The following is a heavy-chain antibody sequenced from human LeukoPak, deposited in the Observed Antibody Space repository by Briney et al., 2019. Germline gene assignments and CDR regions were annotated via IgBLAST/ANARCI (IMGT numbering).Heavy chain of an antibody. V-gene: IGHV4-38-2*01. CDR1: GYTLGRNYY. D-gene: IGHD3-16*01. CDR2: IYGRGST. Sequence: PSETLSLTCAVSGYTLGRNYYWGWIRQPPGKALEWIGRIYGRGSTSYNPSLMNRVTMSVDISRNHFSLQLTSVTAADTAVYYCARYDSRGSASTKFDYWGPGILVTISS. J-gene: IGHJ4*02. CDR3: ARYDSRGSASTKFDY.